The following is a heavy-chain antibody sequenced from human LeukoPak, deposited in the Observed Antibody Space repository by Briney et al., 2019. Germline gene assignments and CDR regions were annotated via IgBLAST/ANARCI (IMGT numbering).Heavy chain of an antibody. Sequence: ASVKVSCKASGYTFTSYGISWVRQAPGQGLEWMGWISAYNGNTNYAQKLQGGVTMTTDTSTSTAYMELRSLRSDDTAVYYCAREMRYFDWLYFDYWGQGTLVTVSS. CDR2: ISAYNGNT. CDR1: GYTFTSYG. D-gene: IGHD3-9*01. V-gene: IGHV1-18*01. CDR3: AREMRYFDWLYFDY. J-gene: IGHJ4*02.